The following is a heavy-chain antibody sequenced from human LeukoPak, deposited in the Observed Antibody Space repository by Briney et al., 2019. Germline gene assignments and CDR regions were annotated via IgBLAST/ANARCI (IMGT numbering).Heavy chain of an antibody. Sequence: GGSLRLSCAASGFXFSAFDIHWVRQVTGKRLEWVSGIDTAGATYYPGSVKGRFTISRENAKNSLYLHMNGLRAGDTAVYFCARGMGATTQALFDSWGQGALVAVSS. J-gene: IGHJ4*02. D-gene: IGHD1-26*01. CDR2: IDTAGAT. CDR1: GFXFSAFD. CDR3: ARGMGATTQALFDS. V-gene: IGHV3-13*01.